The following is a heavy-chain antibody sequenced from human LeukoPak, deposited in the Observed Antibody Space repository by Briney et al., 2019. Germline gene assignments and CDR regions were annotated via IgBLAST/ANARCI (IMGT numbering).Heavy chain of an antibody. J-gene: IGHJ4*02. CDR3: ARHEIAAAGTWTLDY. CDR1: GGSISSYY. V-gene: IGHV4-59*08. CDR2: IYYSGST. Sequence: SETLSLTCTVSGGSISSYYWSWIRQPPGKGLEWIGYIYYSGSTNYNPSLKSRVTISVDTSKNQFSLKLSSVTAADTAVYYCARHEIAAAGTWTLDYWGQGTLVTVSS. D-gene: IGHD6-13*01.